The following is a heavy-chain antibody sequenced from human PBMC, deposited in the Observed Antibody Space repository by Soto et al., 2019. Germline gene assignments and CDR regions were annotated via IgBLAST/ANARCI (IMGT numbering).Heavy chain of an antibody. V-gene: IGHV1-18*01. CDR1: GYTFTSYV. D-gene: IGHD3-22*01. CDR3: ARESRNYDALDY. Sequence: QVQLMQSGLEVKRPGASVKVSCKTSGYTFTSYVISWVRQAPGHGLEWMGWISADNHNTNVAQNFQCRVTLTTDTSTTTVFMELRNLRSDDTAVYYWARESRNYDALDYWGQGTLVTVSS. CDR2: ISADNHNT. J-gene: IGHJ4*02.